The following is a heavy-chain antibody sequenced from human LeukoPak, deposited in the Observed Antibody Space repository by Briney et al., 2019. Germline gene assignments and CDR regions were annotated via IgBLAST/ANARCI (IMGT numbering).Heavy chain of an antibody. D-gene: IGHD6-25*01. CDR1: GGTFSSYA. Sequence: SVKASCKASGGTFSSYAISWVRQAPGQGLEWMGGIIPIFGTANYAQKFQGRVTITADKSTSTAYMELSSLRSEDTAVYYCARLPKPVGGPQRDYWGQGTLVTVSS. V-gene: IGHV1-69*06. CDR3: ARLPKPVGGPQRDY. J-gene: IGHJ4*02. CDR2: IIPIFGTA.